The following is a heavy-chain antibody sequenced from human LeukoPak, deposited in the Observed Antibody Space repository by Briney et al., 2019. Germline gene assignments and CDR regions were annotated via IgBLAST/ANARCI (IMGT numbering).Heavy chain of an antibody. J-gene: IGHJ1*01. CDR3: AGRPNFSDFWSGYFL. V-gene: IGHV4-34*01. CDR1: SASVGGDC. D-gene: IGHD3-3*01. CDR2: INHSGST. Sequence: PSETLSLMWAVDSASVGGDCCGSTRQPPGKGLEWIGQINHSGSTNYNPSLKSRVTISVDTSKNQFSLKLSSVTAADQAVYYCAGRPNFSDFWSGYFLWRQGTLVTVSS.